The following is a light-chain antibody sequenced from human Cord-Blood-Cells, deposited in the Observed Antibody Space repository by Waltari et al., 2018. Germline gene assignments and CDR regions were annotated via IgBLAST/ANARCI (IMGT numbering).Light chain of an antibody. CDR1: QVVSSY. Sequence: AIRMTQSPSSLSASTGDRVTITCRASQVVSSYLAWYQQKPGKAPKLLIYAASTLQSGVPSRFSGSGSGTDFTLTISSLQSEDFATYYCQQYYRDPRTFGQGTKVEIK. J-gene: IGKJ1*01. CDR3: QQYYRDPRT. V-gene: IGKV1-8*01. CDR2: AAS.